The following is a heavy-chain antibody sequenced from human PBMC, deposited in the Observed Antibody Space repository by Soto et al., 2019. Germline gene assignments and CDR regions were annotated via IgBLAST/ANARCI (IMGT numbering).Heavy chain of an antibody. D-gene: IGHD3-10*01. CDR3: VSYYYGSGSYYDNWFDH. J-gene: IGHJ5*02. CDR2: ISSDGGST. Sequence: GSLRLSCSASGFTFSTYAMHWVRQAPGKGLEFVSAISSDGGSTYYADSVKGRFTISRDNSKNTLDLQMSSLRAEDTAVYYCVSYYYGSGSYYDNWFDHWGRGTLVTVSS. CDR1: GFTFSTYA. V-gene: IGHV3-64D*06.